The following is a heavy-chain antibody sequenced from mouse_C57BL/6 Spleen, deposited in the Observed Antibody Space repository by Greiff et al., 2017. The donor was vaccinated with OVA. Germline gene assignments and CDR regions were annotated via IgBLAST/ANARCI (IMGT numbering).Heavy chain of an antibody. CDR2: IDPENGDT. J-gene: IGHJ2*01. CDR1: GFNIKDDY. Sequence: EVQLQQSGADLVRPGASVKLSCTASGFNIKDDYMHWVKQRPEQGLEWIGWIDPENGDTEYASKFQGKATITADTSSNTAYLQLSSLTSEDTAVYYCTTKNYGYDYFDYWGQGTTLTVSS. D-gene: IGHD2-2*01. V-gene: IGHV14-4*01. CDR3: TTKNYGYDYFDY.